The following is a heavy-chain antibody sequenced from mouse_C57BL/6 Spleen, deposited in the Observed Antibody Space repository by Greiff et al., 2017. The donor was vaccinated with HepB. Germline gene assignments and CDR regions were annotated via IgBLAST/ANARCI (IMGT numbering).Heavy chain of an antibody. J-gene: IGHJ3*01. D-gene: IGHD2-4*01. CDR2: IDPSDSET. Sequence: QVQLQQPGAELVRPGSSVKLSCKASGYTFTSYWMHWVKQRPIQGLEWIGNIDPSDSETHYNQKFKDKATLTVDKSSSTAYMQLSSLTSEDSEVYYCAREPLRRSAWFAYWGQVTLVTVSA. CDR1: GYTFTSYW. CDR3: AREPLRRSAWFAY. V-gene: IGHV1-52*01.